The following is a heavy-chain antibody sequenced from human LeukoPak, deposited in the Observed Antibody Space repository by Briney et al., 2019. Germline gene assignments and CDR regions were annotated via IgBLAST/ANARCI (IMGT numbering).Heavy chain of an antibody. Sequence: PSETLSLTCTVSGGSISSSSYYWGWIRQPPGKGLEWIGSIYYSGITYYNPSLKSRVTISVDTSKNQFSLKLNSVTAADTALYYCARQRGNYASGSYSFDYWGQGTLVTVSS. D-gene: IGHD3-10*01. CDR2: IYYSGIT. CDR3: ARQRGNYASGSYSFDY. V-gene: IGHV4-39*01. J-gene: IGHJ4*02. CDR1: GGSISSSSYY.